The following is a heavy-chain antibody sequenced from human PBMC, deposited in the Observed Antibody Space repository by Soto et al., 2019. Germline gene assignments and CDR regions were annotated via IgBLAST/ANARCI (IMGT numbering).Heavy chain of an antibody. D-gene: IGHD6-13*01. J-gene: IGHJ4*02. V-gene: IGHV1-24*01. CDR2: FDPEDGGT. CDR3: ATTSSSGWYNFYDY. Sequence: ASVKVSCKVSGYTLTELAMHWVRQAPGKGLEWMGGFDPEDGGTIYAQKFQGRVTMTEDTSTDTAYMELSSLRSEDTAVYYCATTSSSGWYNFYDYWGQGTLVTVSS. CDR1: GYTLTELA.